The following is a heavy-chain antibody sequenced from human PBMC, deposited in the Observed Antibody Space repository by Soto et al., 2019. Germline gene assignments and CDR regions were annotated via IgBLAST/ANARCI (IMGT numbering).Heavy chain of an antibody. V-gene: IGHV4-59*01. J-gene: IGHJ4*02. Sequence: QVQLQESGPGLVKPSETLSLTCRVSGGSMSGYYWIWIRQAPGKGLDWIGYVYYTGSTPYNPSLQSRVTISVDTSNKPFSLSLRLSTAADTAVYFCARSIAVPSSHIDHWGQGIRVTVSS. CDR1: GGSMSGYY. CDR2: VYYTGST. D-gene: IGHD6-6*01. CDR3: ARSIAVPSSHIDH.